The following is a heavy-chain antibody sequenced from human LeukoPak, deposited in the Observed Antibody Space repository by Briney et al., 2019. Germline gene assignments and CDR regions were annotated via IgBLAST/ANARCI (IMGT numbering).Heavy chain of an antibody. Sequence: PGRSLRLSCAASGFTFSSYGMHGVRQAPGKGLEWVAVISYDGRNKYYVDPVKGRVPISRGNSKNTLYLQMNSLRAEDTAVYYCAKEPYTYGSNWYFDLWGRGTLVTVSS. CDR2: ISYDGRNK. CDR1: GFTFSSYG. J-gene: IGHJ2*01. V-gene: IGHV3-30*18. D-gene: IGHD5-18*01. CDR3: AKEPYTYGSNWYFDL.